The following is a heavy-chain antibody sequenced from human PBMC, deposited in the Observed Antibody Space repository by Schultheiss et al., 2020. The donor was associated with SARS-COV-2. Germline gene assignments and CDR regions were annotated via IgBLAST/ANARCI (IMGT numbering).Heavy chain of an antibody. CDR2: IRSKAYGGTT. CDR3: TRDSNPTIFGVDDYYYYYMDV. CDR1: GFTFGDYA. J-gene: IGHJ6*03. Sequence: GGSLRLSCTASGFTFGDYAMSWFRQAPGKGLEWVGFIRSKAYGGTTEYAASVKVRFTISRDDSKSIAYMQMNSLKTEDTAVYYCTRDSNPTIFGVDDYYYYYMDVWGKGTTVTVSS. V-gene: IGHV3-49*03. D-gene: IGHD3-3*01.